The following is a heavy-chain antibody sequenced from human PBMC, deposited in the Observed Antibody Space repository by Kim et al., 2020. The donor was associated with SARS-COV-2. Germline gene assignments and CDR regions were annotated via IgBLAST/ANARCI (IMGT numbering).Heavy chain of an antibody. J-gene: IGHJ4*02. CDR2: IYYSGST. V-gene: IGHV4-39*01. CDR3: ARLVTRHTWYYYDSSGYYYDY. D-gene: IGHD3-22*01. CDR1: GGSISSSSYY. Sequence: SETLSLTCTVSGGSISSSSYYWGWIRQPPGKGLEWIGSIYYSGSTYYNPSLKSRVTISVDTSKNQFSLKLSSVTAADTAVYYCARLVTRHTWYYYDSSGYYYDYWGQGTLVTVSS.